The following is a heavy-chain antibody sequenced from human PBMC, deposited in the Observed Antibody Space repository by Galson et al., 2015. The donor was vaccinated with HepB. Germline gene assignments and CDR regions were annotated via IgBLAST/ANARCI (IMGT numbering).Heavy chain of an antibody. CDR1: GFTFSSYA. D-gene: IGHD6-19*01. CDR2: ISGSGGSK. Sequence: SLRLSCAAAGFTFSSYAMSWVRQAPGKGLEWVSGISGSGGSKYYADSVKGRFTISRDNSKNTLYLQMNSLRAEDTAVYYCAKEILAGHGTYYYYYGLDVWGQGTTVTVSS. V-gene: IGHV3-23*01. CDR3: AKEILAGHGTYYYYYGLDV. J-gene: IGHJ6*02.